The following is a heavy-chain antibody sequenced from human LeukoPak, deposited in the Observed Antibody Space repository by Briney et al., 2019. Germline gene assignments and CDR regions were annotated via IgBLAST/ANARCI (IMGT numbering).Heavy chain of an antibody. D-gene: IGHD5-18*01. CDR1: GFTFSSYE. CDR3: GGVGIHLLGAFDI. V-gene: IGHV3-48*03. J-gene: IGHJ3*02. Sequence: GGSLRLSCAASGFTFSSYEVNWVRQAPGKGLEWVSYISSSGSTIYYADSVKGRFTISRDNAKNSLYLQMNSLRAEDTAVYYCGGVGIHLLGAFDIWGQGTMVTVPS. CDR2: ISSSGSTI.